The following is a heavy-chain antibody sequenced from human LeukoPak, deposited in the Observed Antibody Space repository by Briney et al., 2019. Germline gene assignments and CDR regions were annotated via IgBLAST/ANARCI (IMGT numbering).Heavy chain of an antibody. V-gene: IGHV5-51*01. Sequence: PGESLKISCKASGYSFTTYWIAWVRQMPGKGLEWMGIIYPDDSDTRYSPSFRGQVTISADQSISTAYLQWSSLRAPDTAVYYCASQADYNLLTGYYKGHLDYWGQGTLVTVSS. D-gene: IGHD3-9*01. CDR2: IYPDDSDT. CDR3: ASQADYNLLTGYYKGHLDY. J-gene: IGHJ4*02. CDR1: GYSFTTYW.